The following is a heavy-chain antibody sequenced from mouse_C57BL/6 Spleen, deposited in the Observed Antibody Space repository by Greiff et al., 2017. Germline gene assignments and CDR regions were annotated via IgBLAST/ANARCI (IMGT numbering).Heavy chain of an antibody. D-gene: IGHD2-4*01. J-gene: IGHJ3*01. CDR1: GYTFTSYW. Sequence: VQLQQPGAELVKPGASVKMSCKGSGYTFTSYWITWVKQRPGQGLEWIGDIYPGSGSTNYNEKFKSKATLTVDTSSSTAYMQLSSLTSEDSAVYYCARGVYYDYDGFAYWGQGTLVTVSA. CDR2: IYPGSGST. CDR3: ARGVYYDYDGFAY. V-gene: IGHV1-55*01.